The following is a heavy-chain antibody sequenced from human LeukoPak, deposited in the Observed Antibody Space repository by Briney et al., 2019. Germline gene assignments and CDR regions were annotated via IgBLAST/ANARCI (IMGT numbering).Heavy chain of an antibody. J-gene: IGHJ4*02. Sequence: GGTLRLSCAASGFTFSSYGMSWVRQAPGKGLEWVSAISGSDISTYYADSVKGRFTISRDNSKNTLYVQMNSLRAEDTAVYYCAKSPGPRLARASFDYWGQGTLVTVSS. V-gene: IGHV3-23*01. D-gene: IGHD3-16*01. CDR3: AKSPGPRLARASFDY. CDR2: ISGSDIST. CDR1: GFTFSSYG.